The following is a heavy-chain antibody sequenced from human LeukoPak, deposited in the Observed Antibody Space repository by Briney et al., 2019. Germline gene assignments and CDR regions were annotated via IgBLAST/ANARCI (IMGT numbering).Heavy chain of an antibody. J-gene: IGHJ4*02. D-gene: IGHD3-10*01. CDR2: IYHNGRT. Sequence: PSETLSLTCTVSGASFSNDYWSWVRQAPGKGLEWIGYIYHNGRTNYNPSLKSRITMSIDTSQKQFSLKLISVTAADTAVYYCARGEAGTYGFEYWGQGTLVTVSS. CDR1: GASFSNDY. CDR3: ARGEAGTYGFEY. V-gene: IGHV4-59*01.